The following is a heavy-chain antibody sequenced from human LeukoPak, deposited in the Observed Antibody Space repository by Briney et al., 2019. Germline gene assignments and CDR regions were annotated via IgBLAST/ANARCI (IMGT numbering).Heavy chain of an antibody. CDR2: ISWNSGSM. D-gene: IGHD3-9*01. J-gene: IGHJ4*02. V-gene: IGHV3-9*03. CDR3: AKGLYYDILTGAPFDY. CDR1: GFTFDDYA. Sequence: GRSLRLSCAASGFTFDDYAMHWVRQAPGKGLEWVSGISWNSGSMGYADSVKGRFTISRDNAKNSLYLQMNSLRAEDMALYYCAKGLYYDILTGAPFDYWGQGTLVTVSS.